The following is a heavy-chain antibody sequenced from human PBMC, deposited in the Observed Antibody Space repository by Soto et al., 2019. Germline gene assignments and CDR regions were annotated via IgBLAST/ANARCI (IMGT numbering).Heavy chain of an antibody. CDR3: ARDGQQAGFHYYYGMDV. CDR1: GGSISSSNW. D-gene: IGHD6-13*01. V-gene: IGHV4-4*02. J-gene: IGHJ6*02. Sequence: QVQLQESGPGLVKPSGTLSLTCAVSGGSISSSNWWSWVRQPPGKGLEWIGEIYHSGSTNYNPSLKSRVTISVDKSKNQFALKLSSVPAADTAVYYCARDGQQAGFHYYYGMDVWGQGTTVTVSS. CDR2: IYHSGST.